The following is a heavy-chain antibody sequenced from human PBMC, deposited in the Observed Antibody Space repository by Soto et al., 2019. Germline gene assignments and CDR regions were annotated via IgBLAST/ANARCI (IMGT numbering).Heavy chain of an antibody. CDR1: GFTFSDYS. D-gene: IGHD3-22*01. Sequence: PGGSLRLSCVASGFTFSDYSMVWVRQSPGKGLEWISYIFVTSTIIYYADSVKGRFTVSRDNAQNSLSLQMNSLRAEDTAVYYCARDQLYYNDISGRPLNAFDVWGQGTMVTVSS. V-gene: IGHV3-48*04. CDR2: IFVTSTII. J-gene: IGHJ3*01. CDR3: ARDQLYYNDISGRPLNAFDV.